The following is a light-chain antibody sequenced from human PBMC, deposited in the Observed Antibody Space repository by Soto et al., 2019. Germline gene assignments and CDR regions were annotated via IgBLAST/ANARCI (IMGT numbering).Light chain of an antibody. J-gene: IGKJ2*01. CDR2: GAS. Sequence: EIVMTQARATLSVSPGERATLSCRASQSVSSNLAWYQQKPGQAPRLLIYGASTRATGIPARFSGSGSGTEFTLTISSLNSKDFAVYYCQQYNNWPPYTFGQGTRVDIK. CDR1: QSVSSN. V-gene: IGKV3-15*01. CDR3: QQYNNWPPYT.